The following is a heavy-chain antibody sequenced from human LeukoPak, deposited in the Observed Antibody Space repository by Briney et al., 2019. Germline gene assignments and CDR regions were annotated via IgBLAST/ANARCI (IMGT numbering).Heavy chain of an antibody. J-gene: IGHJ3*01. CDR1: GFTFSRYW. Sequence: GGSLRLSCAASGFTFSRYWMTWVRQAPGKGLDWVADIKEDGSEKYYVDSVKGRFTISRDNANNSLCPQMNSRRAEDTAVYYCARVGGTNDLWGQGTMVTVSS. V-gene: IGHV3-7*04. CDR2: IKEDGSEK. D-gene: IGHD3-16*01. CDR3: ARVGGTNDL.